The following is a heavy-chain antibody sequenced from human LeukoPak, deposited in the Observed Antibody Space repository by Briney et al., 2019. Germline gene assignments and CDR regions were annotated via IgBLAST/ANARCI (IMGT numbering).Heavy chain of an antibody. V-gene: IGHV4-61*02. CDR1: GGSISSGSYY. D-gene: IGHD6-19*01. Sequence: SQTLSLTCTVSGGSISSGSYYWSWIRQPAGKGLEWIGRIYPSGSINYSPSLKSRVIISVDTSKNQFSLNLTSVTAADTAVYFCARDSVAGYAFDTWGRGTMVTVSS. CDR3: ARDSVAGYAFDT. J-gene: IGHJ3*02. CDR2: IYPSGSI.